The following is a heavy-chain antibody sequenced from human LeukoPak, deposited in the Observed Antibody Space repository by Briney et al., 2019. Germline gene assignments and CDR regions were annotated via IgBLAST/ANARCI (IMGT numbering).Heavy chain of an antibody. D-gene: IGHD3-3*01. CDR1: GFTFSSYA. CDR3: AKDHTYYDFWSGYYTH. Sequence: LPGGSLRLSCAASGFTFSSYAMSWVRQAPGKGLEWVTAISGSGGSTYYADSVRGRLTVSRDNSKNTLYRQMNSLRDEDTAVYYCAKDHTYYDFWSGYYTHWGQGTLVTVSS. J-gene: IGHJ4*02. V-gene: IGHV3-23*01. CDR2: ISGSGGST.